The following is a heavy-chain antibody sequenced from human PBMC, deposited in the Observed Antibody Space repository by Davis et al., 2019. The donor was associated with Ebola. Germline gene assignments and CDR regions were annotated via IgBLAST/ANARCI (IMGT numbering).Heavy chain of an antibody. Sequence: ASVKVSCKASGYTFTGYDINWVRQAPGQGLEWMGRINPNSGGTNYAQKFQGRVTMTRDTSISTAYMELSRLRSDDTAVYYCASLSPRAHFGWGQGTLVTVSS. D-gene: IGHD2/OR15-2a*01. CDR1: GYTFTGYD. CDR2: INPNSGGT. J-gene: IGHJ4*02. CDR3: ASLSPRAHFG. V-gene: IGHV1-2*06.